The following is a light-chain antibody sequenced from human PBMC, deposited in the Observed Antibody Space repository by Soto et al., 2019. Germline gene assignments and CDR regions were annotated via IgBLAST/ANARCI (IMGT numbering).Light chain of an antibody. CDR3: EQYGSSPLYT. CDR2: GAS. Sequence: EIVLTQSPGTLSLSPGERATLSCRASQSVSSSYLARYQQKPGQAPRLLIYGASSRATGIPDRFSGSGSGTDFTLTISRLEPEDFAVYYWEQYGSSPLYTFGQGTKLEIK. V-gene: IGKV3-20*01. J-gene: IGKJ2*01. CDR1: QSVSSSY.